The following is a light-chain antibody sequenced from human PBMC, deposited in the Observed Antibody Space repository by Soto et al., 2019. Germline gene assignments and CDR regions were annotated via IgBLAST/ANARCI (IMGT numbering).Light chain of an antibody. J-gene: IGLJ1*01. CDR2: EVS. V-gene: IGLV2-14*01. CDR1: SSDVGGYKF. CDR3: GSYTGSIYV. Sequence: QSVLTQPASVSGSPGQSITISCTGTSSDVGGYKFVSWYQQHPGKAPKLMIYEVSNRPSGVSSRFSGSKSGNTASLTISGLQAEDEADYYCGSYTGSIYVFGPGTSSPS.